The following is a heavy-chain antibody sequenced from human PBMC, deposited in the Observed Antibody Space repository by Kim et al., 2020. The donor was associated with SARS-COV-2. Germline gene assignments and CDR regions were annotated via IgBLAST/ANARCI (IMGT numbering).Heavy chain of an antibody. CDR1: GFTFSSYG. CDR2: IWYDGSNK. CDR3: AKGKILWFRESNGGAHGMDV. Sequence: GGSLRPSCAASGFTFSSYGMHWVRQAPGKGLEWVAVIWYDGSNKYYADSVKGRFTISRDNSKNTLYLQMNSLRAEDTAVYYCAKGKILWFRESNGGAHGMDVWGQGTTVTVSS. V-gene: IGHV3-33*06. D-gene: IGHD3-10*01. J-gene: IGHJ6*02.